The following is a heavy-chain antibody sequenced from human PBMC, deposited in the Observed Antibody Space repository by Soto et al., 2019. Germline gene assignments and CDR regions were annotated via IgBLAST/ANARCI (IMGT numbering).Heavy chain of an antibody. Sequence: EASVKVSCKASGYTFTSYYMHWVRQAPGQGLEWMGIINPSGGSTSYAQKFQGRVTMTRDTSTSTVYMELSSLRSEDTAVYYCARVSPLQGYYYYYMDVWGKGTTVTVSS. CDR1: GYTFTSYY. V-gene: IGHV1-46*03. CDR3: ARVSPLQGYYYYYMDV. J-gene: IGHJ6*03. CDR2: INPSGGST. D-gene: IGHD4-4*01.